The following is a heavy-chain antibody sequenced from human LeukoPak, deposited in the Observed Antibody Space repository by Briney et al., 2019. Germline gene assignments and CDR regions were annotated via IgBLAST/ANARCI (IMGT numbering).Heavy chain of an antibody. CDR3: AKDPNGDYVGAFDM. CDR2: ISGSGHNT. CDR1: GFTFTNYA. V-gene: IGHV3-23*01. J-gene: IGHJ3*02. D-gene: IGHD4-17*01. Sequence: PGGSLRPSRAASGFTFTNYAITWIRQAPGKGLEWVSTISGSGHNTYYADSVQGRFTISRDNSKNTLFLQMNSLTAEDTAVYYCAKDPNGDYVGAFDMWGQGTMVTVSS.